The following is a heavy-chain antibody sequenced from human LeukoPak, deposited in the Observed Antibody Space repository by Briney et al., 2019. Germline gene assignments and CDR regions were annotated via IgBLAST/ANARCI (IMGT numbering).Heavy chain of an antibody. CDR3: ARAGYCSGGSCSNFDY. J-gene: IGHJ4*02. CDR2: IDHSGST. Sequence: SETLSLTYTVSNYSISSGYYWGWIRQPPGKGLEWIGSIDHSGSTYYNPSLKSRVTISVDTSKNQFSLKLSSVTAADTAVYYCARAGYCSGGSCSNFDYWGQGTLVTVSS. D-gene: IGHD2-15*01. CDR1: NYSISSGYY. V-gene: IGHV4-38-2*02.